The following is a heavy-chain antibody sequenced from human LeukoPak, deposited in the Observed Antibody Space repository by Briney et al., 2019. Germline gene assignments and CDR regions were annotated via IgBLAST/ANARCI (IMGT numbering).Heavy chain of an antibody. Sequence: GGSLRLSCTVSGFTFSDYYMSWVRQAPGKGLEWVSIVYSGGSTFYADSVKGRFTISRDNSKNTLTLQMNSLRAEDTAVYYCARHYPRDIVAVDWGQGTLVTVSS. CDR3: ARHYPRDIVAVD. CDR2: VYSGGST. V-gene: IGHV3-66*04. J-gene: IGHJ4*02. D-gene: IGHD2-2*01. CDR1: GFTFSDYY.